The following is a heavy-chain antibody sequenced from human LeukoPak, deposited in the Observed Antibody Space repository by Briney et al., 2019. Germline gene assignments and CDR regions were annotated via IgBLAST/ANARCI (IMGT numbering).Heavy chain of an antibody. Sequence: GESLKISCKGSGYSFTSYWIGWVRQMPGKGLERMGIIYPGDSDTRYSPSFQGQVTISADKSISTAYLQWSSLKASDTAVYYCARLGYDFWSGYYTEASLDYWGQGTLVTVSS. V-gene: IGHV5-51*01. CDR3: ARLGYDFWSGYYTEASLDY. CDR1: GYSFTSYW. D-gene: IGHD3-3*01. CDR2: IYPGDSDT. J-gene: IGHJ4*02.